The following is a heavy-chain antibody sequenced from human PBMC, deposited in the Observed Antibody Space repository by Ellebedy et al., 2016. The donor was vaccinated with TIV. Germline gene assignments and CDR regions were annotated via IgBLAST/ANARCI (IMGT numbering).Heavy chain of an antibody. J-gene: IGHJ6*02. V-gene: IGHV1-69*13. CDR2: IIATVGSA. CDR1: GGTFTNHA. Sequence: ASVKVSCKASGGTFTNHAISWVRLAPGQGPEWMGGIIATVGSADYAQSFQGRLTITADESTSIAHMELSSLSSEDTAVYYCARLGRFGESMPPYYYFPMDVWGQGTTVTVSS. D-gene: IGHD3-10*01. CDR3: ARLGRFGESMPPYYYFPMDV.